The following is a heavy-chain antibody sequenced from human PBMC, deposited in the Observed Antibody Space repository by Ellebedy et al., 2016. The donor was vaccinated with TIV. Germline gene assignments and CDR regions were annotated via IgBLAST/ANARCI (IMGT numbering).Heavy chain of an antibody. J-gene: IGHJ5*01. V-gene: IGHV3-30*04. CDR2: ISYHGSDK. D-gene: IGHD3-10*01. CDR3: ARDPDAFGDQYFDL. Sequence: GESLKISCAASGFIFSSYAMYWVRQAPGKGLEWVALISYHGSDKYYADSVKGRFTISRDNSKNTLDLQMNNLRTEDTAVYYCARDPDAFGDQYFDLWGQGTLVIVSS. CDR1: GFIFSSYA.